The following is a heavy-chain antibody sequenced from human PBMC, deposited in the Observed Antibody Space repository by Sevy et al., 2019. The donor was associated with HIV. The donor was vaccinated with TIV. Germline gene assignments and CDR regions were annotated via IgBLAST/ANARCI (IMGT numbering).Heavy chain of an antibody. D-gene: IGHD6-19*01. Sequence: GGSLRLSCAASGFTFSDYEMNWVRQAPGKGLEWISYITGRIRSSDLTYADSVKGRFTISRDEDENSVYLQRDSLRVEDTAIYYCAGEGDSSDRYAFDMWGQGTMVTVSS. CDR3: AGEGDSSDRYAFDM. J-gene: IGHJ3*02. CDR2: ITGRIRSSDL. V-gene: IGHV3-48*03. CDR1: GFTFSDYE.